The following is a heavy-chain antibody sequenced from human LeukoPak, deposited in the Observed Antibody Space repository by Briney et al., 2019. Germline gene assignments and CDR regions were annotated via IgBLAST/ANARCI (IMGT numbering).Heavy chain of an antibody. V-gene: IGHV4-34*01. CDR2: INHSGST. CDR1: GGSFSGYY. D-gene: IGHD2-15*01. J-gene: IGHJ3*02. Sequence: SETLSLTCAVYGGSFSGYYWSWIRQPPGKGLEWIGEINHSGSTNYNPSLKSRVTISVDTSKNQFSLKLSSVTAADTAVYYCASGSVVLEIGGQGTMVTVSS. CDR3: ASGSVVLEI.